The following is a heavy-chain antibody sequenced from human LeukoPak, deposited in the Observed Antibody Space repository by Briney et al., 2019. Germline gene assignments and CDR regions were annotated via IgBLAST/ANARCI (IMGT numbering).Heavy chain of an antibody. V-gene: IGHV4-59*01. D-gene: IGHD1-20*01. CDR2: IYYSGST. CDR3: ARGRYNWNY. Sequence: SETLSLTCAVYGGSFSGYYWSWIRQPPGRGLEWIGYIYYSGSTNYNPSLNSRVTISVDTSKNQFSLKLRSVTAADTAVYYCARGRYNWNYWGQGILVTVSS. J-gene: IGHJ4*02. CDR1: GGSFSGYY.